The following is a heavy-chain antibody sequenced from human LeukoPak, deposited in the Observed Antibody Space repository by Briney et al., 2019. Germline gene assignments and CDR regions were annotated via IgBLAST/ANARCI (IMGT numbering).Heavy chain of an antibody. D-gene: IGHD6-6*01. CDR3: ARESFAARWD. CDR1: GFTFSSYG. V-gene: IGHV3-30*03. Sequence: GGSLRLSCAASGFTFSSYGMHWVRQAPGKGLEWVAAISYDESNQSYADSVKGRFTISRDNSKNTLYLQMNSLTAEDTAVYYCARESFAARWDWGQGTLVTVSS. CDR2: ISYDESNQ. J-gene: IGHJ4*02.